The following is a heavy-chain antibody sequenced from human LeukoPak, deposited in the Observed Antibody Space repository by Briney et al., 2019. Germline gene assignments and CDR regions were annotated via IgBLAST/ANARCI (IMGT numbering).Heavy chain of an antibody. V-gene: IGHV3-7*01. J-gene: IGHJ4*02. CDR1: GGSISSSSYY. Sequence: ETLSLTCTVSGGSISSSSYYWGWIRQPPGKGLEWVANIKTDGSEKYYVDSVKGRFTISRDNAKNSLYLQMNSLRAEDTAVYYCARDSGDRTVDYWGQGTLVTVSS. CDR2: IKTDGSEK. D-gene: IGHD3-10*01. CDR3: ARDSGDRTVDY.